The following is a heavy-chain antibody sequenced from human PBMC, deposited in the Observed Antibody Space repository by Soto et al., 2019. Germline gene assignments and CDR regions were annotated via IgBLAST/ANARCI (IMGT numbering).Heavy chain of an antibody. CDR2: IIPIFGTA. J-gene: IGHJ6*02. V-gene: IGHV1-69*01. CDR3: ARVGILLQAKTLWGGMDV. D-gene: IGHD2-15*01. CDR1: GGTFSSYA. Sequence: QVQLVQSGAEVKKPGSSVKVSCKASGGTFSSYAISWVRQAPGQGLEWMGGIIPIFGTANYAQKFQGRVTITADESTSTAYMELGSLRTEDTAVYYCARVGILLQAKTLWGGMDVWGQGTTVTVSS.